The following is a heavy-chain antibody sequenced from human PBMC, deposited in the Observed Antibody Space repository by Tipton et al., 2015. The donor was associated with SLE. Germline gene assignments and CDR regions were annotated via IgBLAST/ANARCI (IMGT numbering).Heavy chain of an antibody. V-gene: IGHV3-30-3*01. CDR1: GFTFSSYA. Sequence: RSLRLSCAASGFTFSSYAMHWVRQAPGKGLEWVAVISYDGSNKYYADSVKGRFTISRDNSKNTLYLQMNSLRAEDTAVYYCARDPSIAAAEDNAFDIWGQGTMVTVSS. CDR3: ARDPSIAAAEDNAFDI. D-gene: IGHD6-13*01. CDR2: ISYDGSNK. J-gene: IGHJ3*02.